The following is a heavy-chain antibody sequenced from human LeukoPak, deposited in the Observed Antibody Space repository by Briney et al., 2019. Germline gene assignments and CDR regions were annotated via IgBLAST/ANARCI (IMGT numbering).Heavy chain of an antibody. J-gene: IGHJ4*02. CDR3: AREGRVSGYDFDC. D-gene: IGHD5-12*01. V-gene: IGHV3-74*03. Sequence: PGGSLRLSCAASGFTFRSYWMHWVRQAPGKGLVWVSRINSDGSSITYADSVKGRFTNSRDNAKNTLYLQMNSLRVEDTAVYYCAREGRVSGYDFDCWGQGTLVTVSS. CDR1: GFTFRSYW. CDR2: INSDGSSI.